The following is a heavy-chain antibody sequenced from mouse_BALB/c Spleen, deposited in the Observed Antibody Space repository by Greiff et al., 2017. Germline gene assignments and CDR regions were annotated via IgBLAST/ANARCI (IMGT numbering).Heavy chain of an antibody. CDR3: ARHDYEDY. J-gene: IGHJ2*01. V-gene: IGHV1S132*01. Sequence: QVQLQQSGAELVKPGASVKLSCKTSGYTFTSYWIQWVKQRPGQGLGWIGEIFPGTGTTYYNEKFKGKATLTIDTSSSTAYMQLSSLTSEDSAVYYCARHDYEDYWGQGTTLTVSS. CDR2: IFPGTGTT. CDR1: GYTFTSYW. D-gene: IGHD2-4*01.